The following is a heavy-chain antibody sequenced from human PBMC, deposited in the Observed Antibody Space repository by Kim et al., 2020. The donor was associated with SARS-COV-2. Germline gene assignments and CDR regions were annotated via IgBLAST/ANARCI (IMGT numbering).Heavy chain of an antibody. D-gene: IGHD3-10*01. CDR3: ARVGVVRGVIPYYYYGMDV. CDR2: ISSSSSTI. CDR1: GFTFSSYS. Sequence: GGSLRLSCAVSGFTFSSYSMNWVRQAPGKGLEWVSYISSSSSTIYYADSVKGRFTISRDNAKNSLYLQMNSLRDEDTAVYYCARVGVVRGVIPYYYYGMDVWGQGTTVTVSS. V-gene: IGHV3-48*02. J-gene: IGHJ6*02.